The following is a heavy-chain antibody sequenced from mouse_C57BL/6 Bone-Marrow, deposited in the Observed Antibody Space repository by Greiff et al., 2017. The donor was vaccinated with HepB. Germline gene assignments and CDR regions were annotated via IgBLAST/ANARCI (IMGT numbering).Heavy chain of an antibody. V-gene: IGHV5-17*01. CDR3: ARLYYSWFAY. CDR1: GFTFSDYG. CDR2: ISSGSSTI. J-gene: IGHJ3*01. D-gene: IGHD1-1*01. Sequence: EVQVVESGGGLVKPGGSLKLSCAASGFTFSDYGMHWVRQAPEKGLEWVAYISSGSSTIYYADTVKGRFTISRDNAKNTMFLQMTSLRSEDTAMYYCARLYYSWFAYWGQGTLVTVSA.